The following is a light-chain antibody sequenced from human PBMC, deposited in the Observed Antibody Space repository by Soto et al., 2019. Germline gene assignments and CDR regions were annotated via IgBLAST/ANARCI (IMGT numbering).Light chain of an antibody. CDR3: QQYNSYWT. V-gene: IGKV1-5*03. J-gene: IGKJ1*01. CDR1: QSISSG. Sequence: DIQMTQSPSTLSASVGDRVTITCRASQSISSGLAWYQQKPGKAPKLLIYKASTLESGVPSRFSGSGSGTEFTLTITSLQPDDFATYYCQQYNSYWTFGQGIKVEIK. CDR2: KAS.